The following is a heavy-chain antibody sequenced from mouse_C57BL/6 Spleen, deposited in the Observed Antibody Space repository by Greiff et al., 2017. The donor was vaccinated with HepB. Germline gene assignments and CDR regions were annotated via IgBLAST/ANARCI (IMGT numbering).Heavy chain of an antibody. Sequence: EVQVVESGEGLVKPGGSLKLSCAASGFTFSSYAMSWVRQTPEKRLEWVAYISSGGDYIYYADTVKGRFTISRDNARNTLYLQMSSLKSEDTAMYYCTREGTAQGFAYWGQGTLVTVSA. D-gene: IGHD3-2*02. V-gene: IGHV5-9-1*02. CDR2: ISSGGDYI. J-gene: IGHJ3*01. CDR1: GFTFSSYA. CDR3: TREGTAQGFAY.